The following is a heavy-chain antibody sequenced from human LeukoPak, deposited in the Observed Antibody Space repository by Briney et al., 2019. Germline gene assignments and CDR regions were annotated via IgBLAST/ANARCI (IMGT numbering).Heavy chain of an antibody. Sequence: GGSLRLSCAASGFTFSTYWMAWVRQAPGKGLEWVANIKEDESAKHQADSVKGRFTISRDNAQNSVYLQMSSLRGEDTAVYYCARDVGGSLGYWGQGTLVTVS. CDR3: ARDVGGSLGY. J-gene: IGHJ4*02. D-gene: IGHD1-26*01. V-gene: IGHV3-7*01. CDR1: GFTFSTYW. CDR2: IKEDESAK.